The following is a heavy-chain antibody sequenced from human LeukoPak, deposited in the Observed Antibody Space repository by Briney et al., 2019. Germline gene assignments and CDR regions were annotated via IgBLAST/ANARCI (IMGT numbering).Heavy chain of an antibody. CDR2: IYYSGST. V-gene: IGHV4-59*12. CDR1: GGSISSYY. D-gene: IGHD2-15*01. J-gene: IGHJ5*02. CDR3: ARVVAPNNWFDP. Sequence: SETLSLTCTVSGGSISSYYWSWIRQSPGKGLEWIGYIYYSGSTYYNPSLKSRVTISVDTSKNQFSLKLSSVTAADTAVYYCARVVAPNNWFDPWGQGTLVTVSS.